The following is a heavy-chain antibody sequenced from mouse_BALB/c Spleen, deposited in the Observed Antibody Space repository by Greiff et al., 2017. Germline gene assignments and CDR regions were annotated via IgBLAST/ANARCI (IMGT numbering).Heavy chain of an antibody. D-gene: IGHD2-14*01. CDR3: ARLGGRYDWFAY. J-gene: IGHJ3*01. V-gene: IGHV1-4*01. CDR1: GYTFTSYT. CDR2: INPSSGYT. Sequence: LQESGAELARPGASVKMSCKASGYTFTSYTMHWVKQRPGQGLEWIGYINPSSGYTNYNQKFKDKATLTADKSSSTAYMQLSSLTSEDSAVYYCARLGGRYDWFAYWGQGTLVTVSA.